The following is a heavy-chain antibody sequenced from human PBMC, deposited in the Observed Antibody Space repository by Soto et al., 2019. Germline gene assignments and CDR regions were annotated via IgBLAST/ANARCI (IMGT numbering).Heavy chain of an antibody. CDR1: GFTFSSYW. V-gene: IGHV3-74*01. D-gene: IGHD3-22*01. Sequence: EVQLVESGGGLVQPGGSLRLSCAASGFTFSSYWMHWVRQAPGKGLVWVSRINSDGSSTSYADSVKGRFTISRDNAKNPLYVEMNSLEAEDTAVYYCARDRYFYDSSGYFTRAYWGQGNLVTVSS. CDR2: INSDGSST. CDR3: ARDRYFYDSSGYFTRAY. J-gene: IGHJ4*02.